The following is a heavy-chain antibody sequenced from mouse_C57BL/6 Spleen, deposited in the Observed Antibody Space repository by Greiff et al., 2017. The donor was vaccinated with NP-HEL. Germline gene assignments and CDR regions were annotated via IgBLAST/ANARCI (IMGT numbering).Heavy chain of an antibody. D-gene: IGHD2-4*01. CDR1: GFTFNTYA. V-gene: IGHV10-3*01. Sequence: EVQGVESGGGLVQPKGSLKLSCAASGFTFNTYAMHWVRQAPGQGLEWVARIGSKSSTYATYYAVSVKDRFTSSRDDSQSMLYLQMNNLKTEDAAMYYCGPIYDDYDSFAYWGQGTLVTVSA. CDR2: IGSKSSTYAT. J-gene: IGHJ3*01. CDR3: GPIYDDYDSFAY.